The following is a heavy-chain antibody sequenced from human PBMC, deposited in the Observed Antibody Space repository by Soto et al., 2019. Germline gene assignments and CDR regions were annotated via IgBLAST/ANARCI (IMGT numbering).Heavy chain of an antibody. V-gene: IGHV1-69*01. D-gene: IGHD3-22*01. Sequence: QVQLVQSGAEVNMPGSSVKVSCKASGGNFSKSAFSWVRQAPGHGLAWVGGIIPHLDAADYAPRFQGRDMITADESTTTAYMELSSLRSDDTAIYYWARAWPRGTMIVIYSDNYGMEVWGQGTSVSVSS. CDR2: IIPHLDAA. CDR1: GGNFSKSA. J-gene: IGHJ6*02. CDR3: ARAWPRGTMIVIYSDNYGMEV.